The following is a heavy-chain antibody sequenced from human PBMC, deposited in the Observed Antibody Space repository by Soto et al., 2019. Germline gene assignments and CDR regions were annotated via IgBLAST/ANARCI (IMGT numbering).Heavy chain of an antibody. CDR1: GCTFSSCA. Sequence: PGGSLRLSCAAAGCTFSSCAMHWLRQAPSKGLEWVAVISYDGSNKCSAGSVKGRFTISRDNSKNTLYLQMNSLRAEDTAVYYCARDDYYDSSGPTHWGQGTLVTVSS. CDR2: ISYDGSNK. J-gene: IGHJ4*02. D-gene: IGHD3-22*01. CDR3: ARDDYYDSSGPTH. V-gene: IGHV3-30-3*01.